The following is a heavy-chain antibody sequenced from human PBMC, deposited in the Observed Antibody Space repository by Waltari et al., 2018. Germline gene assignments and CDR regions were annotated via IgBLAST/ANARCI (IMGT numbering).Heavy chain of an antibody. D-gene: IGHD2-2*01. CDR2: ISYDGSNK. V-gene: IGHV3-30*04. CDR1: AFTFISYT. J-gene: IGHJ4*02. Sequence: QGQLVESGGSGVQPGRSLRLSCAASAFTFISYTMHWVRQAPGKGLEWVAVISYDGSNKYHADSVKGRFTISRDNSKNTLYLQMNSLRTEDTAVYYCARDGEMYCSSTSCYYFDHWGQGTLVTVSS. CDR3: ARDGEMYCSSTSCYYFDH.